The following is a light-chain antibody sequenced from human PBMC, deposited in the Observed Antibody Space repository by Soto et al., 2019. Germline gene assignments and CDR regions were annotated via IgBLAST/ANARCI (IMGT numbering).Light chain of an antibody. CDR1: QSISNR. V-gene: IGKV1-5*01. Sequence: DIQMTQSPSTLSASVGDRVTITCRASQSISNRLAWYQQKPGKAPKVLIYDASSLESGVPSRFSGSGSGTEFILTISRLQPDDVASYCCQHYGGMWTFGQGTKVEMK. CDR3: QHYGGMWT. J-gene: IGKJ1*01. CDR2: DAS.